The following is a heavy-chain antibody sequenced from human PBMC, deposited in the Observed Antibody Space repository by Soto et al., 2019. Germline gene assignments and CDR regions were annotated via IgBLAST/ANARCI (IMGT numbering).Heavy chain of an antibody. J-gene: IGHJ4*02. Sequence: QVQLVQSGAEVKKPGASVKVSCKASGYTFTNEGISWVRQAPGQGLEWMGWISTYNGNTNYAQMLQGRVTMTTDTXXSTAYMELRSLRSDDTAVYYCARGRDGGYSYGLDYWGQGTLVTVSS. D-gene: IGHD5-18*01. V-gene: IGHV1-18*01. CDR2: ISTYNGNT. CDR3: ARGRDGGYSYGLDY. CDR1: GYTFTNEG.